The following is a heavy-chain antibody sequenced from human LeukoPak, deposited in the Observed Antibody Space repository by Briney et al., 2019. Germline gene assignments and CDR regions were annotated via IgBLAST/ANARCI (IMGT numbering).Heavy chain of an antibody. J-gene: IGHJ4*02. Sequence: GGSLRLSCAASGFTFRLYGMNWVRQAPGKGLEWVSAISGGGETTIYTDSVKGRFTISRDNSKNTVYLQMNSLSAEDTAVYYCAKVRAGGYNYGPFDYWGQGTLVTVSS. CDR3: AKVRAGGYNYGPFDY. CDR1: GFTFRLYG. D-gene: IGHD5-18*01. CDR2: ISGGGETT. V-gene: IGHV3-23*01.